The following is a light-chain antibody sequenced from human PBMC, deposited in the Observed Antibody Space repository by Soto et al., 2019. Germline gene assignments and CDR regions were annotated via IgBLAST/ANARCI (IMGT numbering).Light chain of an antibody. Sequence: DIRMTQSPSSLSASVGDRVTITCRASQGFNNFLAWYRQKPGKVPELLIYAVSTLQSGVPSRFSGSGSGTDFTLTSSSLQPEDVATYYCQRYHTAPLAFGQGTKVE. V-gene: IGKV1-27*01. CDR2: AVS. J-gene: IGKJ1*01. CDR1: QGFNNF. CDR3: QRYHTAPLA.